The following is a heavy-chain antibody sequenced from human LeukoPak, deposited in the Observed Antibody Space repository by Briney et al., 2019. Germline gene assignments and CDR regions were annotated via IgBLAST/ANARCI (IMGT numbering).Heavy chain of an antibody. J-gene: IGHJ3*01. CDR3: ARGVEGAVGDSDAFGF. CDR1: GFTFSSYS. V-gene: IGHV3-21*01. D-gene: IGHD2-21*02. Sequence: GGSLRLSCAASGFTFSSYSMNWVRQAPGKGLEWVSSISSSSSYIYYADSVKGRFTISRDNAKNSLYLQMNSLRAEDTAVYYCARGVEGAVGDSDAFGFWGQGTMVTVSS. CDR2: ISSSSSYI.